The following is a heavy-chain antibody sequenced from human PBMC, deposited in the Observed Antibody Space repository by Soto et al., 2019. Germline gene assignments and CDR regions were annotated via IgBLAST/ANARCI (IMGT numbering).Heavy chain of an antibody. J-gene: IGHJ1*01. V-gene: IGHV3-23*01. CDR3: AKGAADWYLTYFDH. CDR1: GFTFSSDA. Sequence: EVQVLESGGGLAQPGGSLRLSCAASGFTFSSDAMSWVRQAPGKGLECVSVITGSGDSTHYADSVKGRFTISRDNSKNTLYLQMNNLRADDTAVYYCAKGAADWYLTYFDHWGRGTLVTVSS. CDR2: ITGSGDST. D-gene: IGHD3-9*01.